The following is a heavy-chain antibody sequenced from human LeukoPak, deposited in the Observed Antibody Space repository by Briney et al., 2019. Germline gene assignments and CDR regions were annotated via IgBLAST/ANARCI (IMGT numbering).Heavy chain of an antibody. D-gene: IGHD6-13*01. J-gene: IGHJ5*02. CDR3: ARDPAAAGTYWFDP. V-gene: IGHV1-2*02. Sequence: ASVKVSCKAPGYTFTGYYMHWVRQTPGQGLEWMGWINPNSGGTNYAQKFQGRVTMTRDTSISTAYMELSRLRSDDTAVYYCARDPAAAGTYWFDPWGQGTLVTVSS. CDR2: INPNSGGT. CDR1: GYTFTGYY.